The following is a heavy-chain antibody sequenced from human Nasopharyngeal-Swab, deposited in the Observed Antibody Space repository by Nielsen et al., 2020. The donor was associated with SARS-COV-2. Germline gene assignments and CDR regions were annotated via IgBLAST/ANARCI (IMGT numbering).Heavy chain of an antibody. D-gene: IGHD3-22*01. J-gene: IGHJ4*02. CDR2: ISGSGGTT. CDR3: AKEAHSIGYYDWGDY. Sequence: GESLKISCAASGFTFSKYAVSWVRQAPGKGLEWVSAISGSGGTTHYADSVKGRFTISRDNSKNTLYQQMNSLRAEDTAVYYCAKEAHSIGYYDWGDYWGQGTLVIVSS. V-gene: IGHV3-23*01. CDR1: GFTFSKYA.